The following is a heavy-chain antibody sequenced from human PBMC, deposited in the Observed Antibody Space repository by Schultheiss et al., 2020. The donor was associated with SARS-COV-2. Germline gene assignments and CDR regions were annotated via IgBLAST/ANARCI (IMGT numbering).Heavy chain of an antibody. D-gene: IGHD2-2*02. CDR3: ARGGGGCSSTSCYTPYYFDY. CDR2: ISTHNENT. CDR1: GYTFTGYY. Sequence: ASVKVSCKASGYTFTGYYMHWVRQAPGQGLEWMGWISTHNENTNYAQRLQGRVTMTTDTSTSTAYMELSSLRSEDTAVYYCARGGGGCSSTSCYTPYYFDYWGQGTLVTVSS. J-gene: IGHJ4*02. V-gene: IGHV1-18*04.